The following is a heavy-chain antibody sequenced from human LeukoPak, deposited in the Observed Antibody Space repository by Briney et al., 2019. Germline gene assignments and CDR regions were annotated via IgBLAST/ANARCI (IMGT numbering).Heavy chain of an antibody. J-gene: IGHJ3*02. Sequence: GGSLRLSCAASGFTFSSYSMNWVRQAPGKGLEWVSSISSSYIYYADSVKGRFTISRDNAKNSLYLQMNSLRAEDTAVYYCARDRVEMATMRAFDIWGQGTMVTVSS. D-gene: IGHD5-24*01. CDR1: GFTFSSYS. CDR3: ARDRVEMATMRAFDI. V-gene: IGHV3-21*01. CDR2: ISSSYI.